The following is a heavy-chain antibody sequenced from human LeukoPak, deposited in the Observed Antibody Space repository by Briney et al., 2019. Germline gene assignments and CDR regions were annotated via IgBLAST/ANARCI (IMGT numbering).Heavy chain of an antibody. CDR3: ARGWVVATGGFDM. D-gene: IGHD2-8*02. Sequence: GGSLRLSCAASGFTVSSNYMNWVRQAPGKGLEWVSVIYGGGNIYYADSVKGRFTISRDNSKNTVYLQMNSLRGEDTAVYFCARGWVVATGGFDMWGQGTMVTVSS. V-gene: IGHV3-53*01. J-gene: IGHJ3*02. CDR1: GFTVSSNY. CDR2: IYGGGNI.